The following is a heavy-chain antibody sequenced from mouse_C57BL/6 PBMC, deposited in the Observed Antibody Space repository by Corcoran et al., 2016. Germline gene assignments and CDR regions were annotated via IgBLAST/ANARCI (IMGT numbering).Heavy chain of an antibody. V-gene: IGHV1-26*01. CDR3: AKDGYYKGYAMDY. J-gene: IGHJ4*01. CDR2: INPNNGGT. D-gene: IGHD2-3*01. Sequence: EVQLQQSGPELVKPGASVKISCNASGYTFTDYYMNWVKQSHGKSLEWIGDINPNNGGTSYNQKFKGKATLTVDKSSSTAYMELRSLTSEDSAVYYCAKDGYYKGYAMDYWGQGTSVTVSS. CDR1: GYTFTDYY.